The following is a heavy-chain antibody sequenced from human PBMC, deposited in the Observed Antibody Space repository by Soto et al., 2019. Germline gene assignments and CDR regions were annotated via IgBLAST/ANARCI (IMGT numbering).Heavy chain of an antibody. V-gene: IGHV1-69*06. J-gene: IGHJ5*02. CDR2: IIPIFGTT. D-gene: IGHD3-22*01. CDR3: ARDRTDSGYYTNWLDP. CDR1: GGTFGSDA. Sequence: SVKVSCKASGGTFGSDAITWVRQAPGQGLEWVGRIIPIFGTTNYAQNLQGRVTISADKSTLTSYMELHSLTSDDTALYYCARDRTDSGYYTNWLDPWGQGTQVPVSS.